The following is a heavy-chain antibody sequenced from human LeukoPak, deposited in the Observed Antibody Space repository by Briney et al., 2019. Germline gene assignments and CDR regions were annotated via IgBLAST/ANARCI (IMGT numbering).Heavy chain of an antibody. V-gene: IGHV3-74*01. CDR1: GFTFNNYW. Sequence: PGGSLRLSCSASGFTFNNYWMHWVRQGPGKGPVWVSRISSDGSTTDYADSVKGRFTISRDNARNTLYLQMNSLRAEDTAVYYCTRDVSTIPVYSGSYYWFDPWGQGTLVTVSS. CDR3: TRDVSTIPVYSGSYYWFDP. J-gene: IGHJ5*02. CDR2: ISSDGSTT. D-gene: IGHD1-26*01.